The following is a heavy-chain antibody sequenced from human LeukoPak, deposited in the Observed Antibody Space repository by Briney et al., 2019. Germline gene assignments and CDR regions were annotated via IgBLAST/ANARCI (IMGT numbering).Heavy chain of an antibody. CDR2: INHNSGVT. D-gene: IGHD2-15*01. V-gene: IGHV1-2*02. CDR3: ARDDRSDY. CDR1: GYTFTGYY. Sequence: ASVKVSCKASGYTFTGYYMYWVRQAPGQGLEWMGWINHNSGVTNSAQKFQGRVNMTRDTSISTAYMELSRLRSDDTAVYYCARDDRSDYWGQGTLVTVSS. J-gene: IGHJ4*02.